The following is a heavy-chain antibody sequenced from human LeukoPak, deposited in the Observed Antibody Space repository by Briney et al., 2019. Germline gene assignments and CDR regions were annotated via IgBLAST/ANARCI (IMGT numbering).Heavy chain of an antibody. CDR1: GFTFSSYW. CDR2: INSDGSST. D-gene: IGHD4-23*01. J-gene: IGHJ4*02. V-gene: IGHV3-74*01. Sequence: HPGGSLRLSCAASGFTFSSYWMHWVRQAPGKGLVWVSRINSDGSSTSYADSVKGRFTISRDNSRNTLYLQMNSLRVEDTAVYYCAKGPVVTLDSWGQGTLVTVSS. CDR3: AKGPVVTLDS.